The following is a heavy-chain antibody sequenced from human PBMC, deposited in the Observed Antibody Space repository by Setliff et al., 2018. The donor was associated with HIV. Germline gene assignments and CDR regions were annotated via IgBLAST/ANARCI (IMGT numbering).Heavy chain of an antibody. V-gene: IGHV4-39*01. CDR2: MYHSGST. CDR3: ARHPPNLDWLDP. CDR1: GGSISSGGYY. Sequence: PSETLSLTCTVSGGSISSGGYYWSWIRQHPGKGLEWIGYMYHSGSTYYNSSLQSRVTISVDTSKNQFSLKVNSVTAADTAVYYCARHPPNLDWLDPWGQGTLVTVSS. J-gene: IGHJ5*02.